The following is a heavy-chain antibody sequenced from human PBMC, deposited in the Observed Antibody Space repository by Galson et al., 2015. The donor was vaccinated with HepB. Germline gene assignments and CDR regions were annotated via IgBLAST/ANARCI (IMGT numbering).Heavy chain of an antibody. CDR2: VYPVDSDT. J-gene: IGHJ4*02. CDR3: ARGGIGQHPGKIDY. D-gene: IGHD2-21*01. V-gene: IGHV5-51*01. CDR1: GYSFFSYW. Sequence: QSGAEVKKPGESLKIPCKGSGYSFFSYWIVWVRQMPGKGLEWMGIVYPVDSDTTYSPSFQGQVTISADKSISTAYLQWSSLKASDTAVYYCARGGIGQHPGKIDYWGQGTLVTVSS.